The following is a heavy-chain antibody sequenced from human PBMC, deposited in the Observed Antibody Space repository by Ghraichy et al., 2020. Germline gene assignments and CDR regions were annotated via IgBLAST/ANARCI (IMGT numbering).Heavy chain of an antibody. CDR2: INHSGIT. D-gene: IGHD1-7*01. CDR3: ARLRLELRRFDF. J-gene: IGHJ4*02. CDR1: GESFSGYY. V-gene: IGHV4-34*01. Sequence: ETLSLTCAVYGESFSGYYWTWIRQPPGKGLEWIGEINHSGITNYKSSLKSRVTISIDTSKNQFSLKLSSVTAADTAVYYCARLRLELRRFDFWGQGTLVTVSS.